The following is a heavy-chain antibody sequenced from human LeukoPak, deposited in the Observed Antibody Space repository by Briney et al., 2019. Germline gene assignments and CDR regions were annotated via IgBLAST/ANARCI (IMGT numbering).Heavy chain of an antibody. V-gene: IGHV3-23*01. CDR3: ARGGTSGGAPDYYYYMDV. D-gene: IGHD6-19*01. CDR2: ISGSGGST. J-gene: IGHJ6*03. CDR1: GFTFSSCA. Sequence: GGSLRLSCAASGFTFSSCAMSWVRQAPGKGLEWVSAISGSGGSTYYADSVKGRFTISRDNSKNTLYVQMNSLRAEDTGVYYCARGGTSGGAPDYYYYMDVWGKGTTVTVSS.